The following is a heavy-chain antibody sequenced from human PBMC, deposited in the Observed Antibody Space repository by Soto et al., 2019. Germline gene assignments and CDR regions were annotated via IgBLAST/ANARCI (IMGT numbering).Heavy chain of an antibody. CDR3: ARDQLYYNDISGRPLNAFDV. CDR1: GFTFRDYG. J-gene: IGHJ3*01. CDR2: IGIGSSTK. D-gene: IGHD3-22*01. V-gene: IGHV3-48*01. Sequence: HPGGSLRLSCSASGFTFRDYGMNWVRQAPCKWLEWVSYIGIGSSTKYYADSVKGRFTISRDNAKNSLYLQMNSLRAEDTAVYYCARDQLYYNDISGRPLNAFDVWGQGTMVTVSS.